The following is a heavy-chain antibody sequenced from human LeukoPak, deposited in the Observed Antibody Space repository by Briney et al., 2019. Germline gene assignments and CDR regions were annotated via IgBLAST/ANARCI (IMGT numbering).Heavy chain of an antibody. V-gene: IGHV1-18*01. CDR1: GYTFTTYG. D-gene: IGHD6-19*01. Sequence: ASVKVSCEASGYTFTTYGITWLRQAPGQGPEWMGWISPKNGNTNYSQKFRVRLTLTIETSTNTAYMEMKNLRSDDTAVYYCARDSGGGGWYRNWFDPWGQGTLVTVSS. CDR3: ARDSGGGGWYRNWFDP. CDR2: ISPKNGNT. J-gene: IGHJ5*02.